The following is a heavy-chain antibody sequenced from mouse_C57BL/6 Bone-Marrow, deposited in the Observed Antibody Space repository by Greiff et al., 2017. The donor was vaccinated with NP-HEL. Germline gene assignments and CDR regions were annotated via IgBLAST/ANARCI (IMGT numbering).Heavy chain of an antibody. CDR3: TGVTTDY. V-gene: IGHV14-4*01. J-gene: IGHJ2*01. D-gene: IGHD2-2*01. Sequence: EVQLQESGAELVRPGASVKLSCTASGFNIKDDYMHWVKQRPEQGLEWIGWIDPENGDTEYASKFQGKATIPADTSSNTASLQLSSLTSEDTAVYYCTGVTTDYWGQGTTLTVSS. CDR1: GFNIKDDY. CDR2: IDPENGDT.